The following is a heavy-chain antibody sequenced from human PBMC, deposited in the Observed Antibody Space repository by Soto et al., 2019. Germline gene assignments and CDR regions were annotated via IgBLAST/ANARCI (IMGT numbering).Heavy chain of an antibody. Sequence: EVQLVESGGGLVQPGRSLRLSCAASGFTFEDYAMHWVRQGPGKGLEWVSGISWNSGNIKYADSVQGRLTISRGTSKNSLYLQMNSLRAEDTALYFCVKTKSGSDHSFEHWGQGTLCTVSS. CDR2: ISWNSGNI. V-gene: IGHV3-9*01. CDR3: VKTKSGSDHSFEH. CDR1: GFTFEDYA. D-gene: IGHD1-26*01. J-gene: IGHJ4*02.